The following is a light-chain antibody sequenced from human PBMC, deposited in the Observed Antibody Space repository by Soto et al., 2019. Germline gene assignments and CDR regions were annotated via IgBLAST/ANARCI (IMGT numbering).Light chain of an antibody. CDR2: TAS. J-gene: IGKJ4*01. CDR3: QQYHTWPIT. V-gene: IGKV1-5*03. CDR1: QIISSW. Sequence: DIQMTQYPSSVAASVGDRVTITCRASQIISSWSACYQTKPGKAPKLLIYTASSLESGVPSRFSGSASGTQFTLTISSLQSEDCAIYYCQQYHTWPITFCGVTKVDIK.